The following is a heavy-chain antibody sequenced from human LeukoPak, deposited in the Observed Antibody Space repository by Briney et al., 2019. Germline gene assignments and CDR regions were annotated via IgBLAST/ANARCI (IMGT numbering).Heavy chain of an antibody. CDR2: IKGDGSEK. V-gene: IGHV3-7*04. CDR1: GFTFSSYW. Sequence: GGSLRVSCAASGFTFSSYWMSWVRQAPGKGLEWVANIKGDGSEKYYVGSVRGRFTISRDNAKNSLSLQMNSLRAEDTAVYYCVRNTWRYAFDYWGQGTLVTVSS. J-gene: IGHJ4*02. CDR3: VRNTWRYAFDY. D-gene: IGHD3-3*01.